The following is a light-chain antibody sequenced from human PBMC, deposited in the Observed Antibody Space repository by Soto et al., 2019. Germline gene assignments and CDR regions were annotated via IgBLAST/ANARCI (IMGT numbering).Light chain of an antibody. CDR2: GAS. CDR3: QQYSSLWT. V-gene: IGKV3-20*01. Sequence: EIVLTQSPGTLSLSPGERATLSCRTSQSVSNNYLAWYQQKPGQAPRLLIYGASSRATAIPDRFSGSGSGTDFTFSISRLEPEDFAVYYCQQYSSLWTFGQGTKVEIK. CDR1: QSVSNNY. J-gene: IGKJ1*01.